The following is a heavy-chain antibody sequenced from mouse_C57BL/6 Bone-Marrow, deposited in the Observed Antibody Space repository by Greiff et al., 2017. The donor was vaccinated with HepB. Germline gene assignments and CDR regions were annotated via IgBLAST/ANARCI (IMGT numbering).Heavy chain of an antibody. V-gene: IGHV1-26*01. Sequence: VQLQQSGPELVKPGASVKISCKASGYTFTDYYMNWVKQSHGKSLEWIGDINPNNGGTSYNQKFKGKATLTVDKSSSTAYMELRSLTSEDSAVYYCAREGSITTVSGAMDYWGQGTSVTVSS. CDR1: GYTFTDYY. CDR2: INPNNGGT. J-gene: IGHJ4*01. D-gene: IGHD1-1*01. CDR3: AREGSITTVSGAMDY.